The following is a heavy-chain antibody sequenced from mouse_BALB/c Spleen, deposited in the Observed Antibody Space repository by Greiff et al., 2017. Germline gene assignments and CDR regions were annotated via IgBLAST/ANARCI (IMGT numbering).Heavy chain of an antibody. CDR1: GFTFSSYG. CDR3: ARNTMITTSYAMDY. V-gene: IGHV5-6-3*01. J-gene: IGHJ4*01. CDR2: INSNGGST. D-gene: IGHD2-4*01. Sequence: EVKLMESGGGLVQPGGSLKLSCAASGFTFSSYGMSWVRQTPDKRLELVATINSNGGSTYYPDSVKGRFTISRDNAKNTLYLQMSSLRSEDTAMYYCARNTMITTSYAMDYWGQGTSVTVSS.